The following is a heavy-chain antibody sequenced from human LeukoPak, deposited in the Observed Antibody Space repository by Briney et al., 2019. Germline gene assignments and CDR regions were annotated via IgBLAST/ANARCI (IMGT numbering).Heavy chain of an antibody. CDR2: INHSGST. J-gene: IGHJ4*02. CDR1: GYSISSGYY. V-gene: IGHV4-38-2*02. Sequence: SETLSLTCTVSGYSISSGYYWGWIRQPPGKGLEWIGEINHSGSTNYNPSLKSRVTISVDTSKNQFSLKLSSVTAADTAVYYCARGRMVTTINFDYWGQGTLVTVSS. CDR3: ARGRMVTTINFDY. D-gene: IGHD5-12*01.